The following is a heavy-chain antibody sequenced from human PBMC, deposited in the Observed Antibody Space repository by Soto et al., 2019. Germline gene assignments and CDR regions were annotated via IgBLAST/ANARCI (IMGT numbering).Heavy chain of an antibody. CDR3: ARAWKTVLNWFDP. D-gene: IGHD1-1*01. V-gene: IGHV1-18*01. CDR2: ISAYNGNT. Sequence: WVRQAPGQGLEWMGWISAYNGNTNYAQKLQGRVTMTTDTSTSTAYMELRSLRSDDTAVYYCARAWKTVLNWFDPWGQGTLVTVSS. J-gene: IGHJ5*02.